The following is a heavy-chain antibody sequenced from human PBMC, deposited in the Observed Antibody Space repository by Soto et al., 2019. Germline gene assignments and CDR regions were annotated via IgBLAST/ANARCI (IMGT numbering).Heavy chain of an antibody. CDR3: ARVEGIAAAGTFWFDP. D-gene: IGHD6-13*01. J-gene: IGHJ5*02. CDR1: GYTFTGYY. V-gene: IGHV1-2*04. Sequence: ASVKVSCKASGYTFTGYYMHWVRQAPGQGLEWMGWINPNSGGTNYAQKFQGWVTMTRDTSISTAYMELSRLRSDDTAVYYCARVEGIAAAGTFWFDPWGQGTLVTVSS. CDR2: INPNSGGT.